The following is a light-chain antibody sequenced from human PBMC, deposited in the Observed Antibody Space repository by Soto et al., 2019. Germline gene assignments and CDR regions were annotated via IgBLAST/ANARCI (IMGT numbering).Light chain of an antibody. CDR3: QQRSNWPIT. CDR1: QSVSSN. CDR2: GAS. J-gene: IGKJ5*01. Sequence: ELVMTQSPATLSVSPGERATLSCRASQSVSSNLAWYQQKPGQAPRLLIYGASTRATGIPARFSGSGSGTEFTLTISSLQSEDFAVYYCQQRSNWPITFGQGTRLEIK. V-gene: IGKV3-15*01.